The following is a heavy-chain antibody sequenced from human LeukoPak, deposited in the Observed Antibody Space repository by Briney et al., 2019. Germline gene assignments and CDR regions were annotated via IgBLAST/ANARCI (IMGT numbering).Heavy chain of an antibody. Sequence: GSSVKVSCKASGDTFSTNVISWVRQAPGQGLEWMGGLIPLFGTAHYAQKLQGRVTITTDESTSTAYMVLSSLRSDDTAVYYCARGGGPYASTVVLAGLYDYWGQGTLVSVSS. D-gene: IGHD3-9*01. V-gene: IGHV1-69*05. CDR1: GDTFSTNV. CDR3: ARGGGPYASTVVLAGLYDY. J-gene: IGHJ4*02. CDR2: LIPLFGTA.